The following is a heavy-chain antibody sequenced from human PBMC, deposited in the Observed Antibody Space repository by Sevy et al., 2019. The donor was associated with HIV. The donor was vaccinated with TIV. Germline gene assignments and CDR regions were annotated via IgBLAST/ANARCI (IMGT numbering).Heavy chain of an antibody. Sequence: SETLSLTCAVYGGSFSAYYWSWIRQPPGKGLEWIGEINHSGSTNYNPSLKSRVTISVDTSNNQFSLMLSSVTAADTAVYYCARHCSSTSCSHAFDIWGQGTMVTVSS. CDR2: INHSGST. D-gene: IGHD2-2*01. J-gene: IGHJ3*02. V-gene: IGHV4-34*01. CDR3: ARHCSSTSCSHAFDI. CDR1: GGSFSAYY.